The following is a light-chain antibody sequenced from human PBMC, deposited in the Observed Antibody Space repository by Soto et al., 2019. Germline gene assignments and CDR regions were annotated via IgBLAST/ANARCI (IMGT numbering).Light chain of an antibody. Sequence: DIQMTQSPSTLPASVGDRVTITCRASQSIDRWLAWYQERPGKAPKILIYHASSWETGVPSRFSGSGSGTEFTLTISSLQADEVATNYCQHYNSYGTLGQGTKVDIK. CDR3: QHYNSYGT. V-gene: IGKV1-5*01. CDR2: HAS. J-gene: IGKJ1*01. CDR1: QSIDRW.